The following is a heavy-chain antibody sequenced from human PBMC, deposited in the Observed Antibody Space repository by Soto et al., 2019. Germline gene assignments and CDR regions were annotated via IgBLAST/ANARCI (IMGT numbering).Heavy chain of an antibody. Sequence: TLSLTCTVSGGSFSSYYWSWIRQPPGKGLEWVGYIYYSGSTNYNPSLKSRVNISLDTSKNQFSLKLSSVTAADTAVYYCARGSSSYYYYGMDVWGQGTTVTVSS. CDR2: IYYSGST. CDR3: ARGSSSYYYYGMDV. V-gene: IGHV4-59*01. J-gene: IGHJ6*02. D-gene: IGHD6-6*01. CDR1: GGSFSSYY.